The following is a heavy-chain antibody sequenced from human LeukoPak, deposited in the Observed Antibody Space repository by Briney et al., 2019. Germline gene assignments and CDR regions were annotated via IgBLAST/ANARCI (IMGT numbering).Heavy chain of an antibody. CDR2: TISKAYGGAT. CDR3: TRAAGTNGY. CDR1: GFTSGMYA. V-gene: IGHV3-49*04. Sequence: GGSLRLSCIPSGFTSGMYAMSCDRPLEEGWREWVGLTISKAYGGATEYSASVKGRFTISRDDSKSIAYLQMNSLKTEDTAVYYCTRAAGTNGYWGQGTLVTVSS. J-gene: IGHJ4*02. D-gene: IGHD2-8*01.